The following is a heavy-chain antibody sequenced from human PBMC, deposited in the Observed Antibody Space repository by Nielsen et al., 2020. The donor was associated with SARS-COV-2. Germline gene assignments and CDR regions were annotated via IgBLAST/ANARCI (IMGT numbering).Heavy chain of an antibody. Sequence: GEPLKISCAASGFNFSYYYMSWHRQAPGKGPGRVLYISSSRSYTNYADSVKGRFTISRDNAKNSLYLQMNSLRAEDTAVYYCARRGSYCSSTSCYRGDYFDYWGQGTLVTVSS. V-gene: IGHV3-11*06. D-gene: IGHD2-2*02. CDR1: GFNFSYYY. CDR3: ARRGSYCSSTSCYRGDYFDY. CDR2: ISSSRSYT. J-gene: IGHJ4*02.